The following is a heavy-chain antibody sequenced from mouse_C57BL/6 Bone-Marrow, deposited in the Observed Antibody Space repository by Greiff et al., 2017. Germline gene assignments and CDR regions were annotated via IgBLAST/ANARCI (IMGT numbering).Heavy chain of an antibody. V-gene: IGHV14-4*01. Sequence: VQLQQSGAELVRPGASVKLSCTASGFNIKDDYMHWVKQRPEKGREWIGWIDPENGDTEYASKVQGKATITADTSSNTAYLQHSSLTSEDTAVYYCTTRLLRPFAYWGQGTLVTVSA. J-gene: IGHJ3*01. CDR2: IDPENGDT. CDR1: GFNIKDDY. D-gene: IGHD2-3*01. CDR3: TTRLLRPFAY.